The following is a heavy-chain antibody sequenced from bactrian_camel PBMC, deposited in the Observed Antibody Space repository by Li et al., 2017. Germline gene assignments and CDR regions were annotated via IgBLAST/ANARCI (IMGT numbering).Heavy chain of an antibody. CDR3: AARRNPVDCGWDSVFTY. V-gene: IGHV3S1*01. CDR1: GYTFNTYS. CDR2: IDTGDGST. Sequence: HVQLVESGGGSALAGGSVRLSCAASGYTFNTYSWFRQAPGQEREGVAAIDTGDGSTYYLNSVEGRFTISHDNAKNTLYLQMNSLTPEDTAMYHCAARRNPVDCGWDSVFTYWGPWTQVTVS. D-gene: IGHD3*01. J-gene: IGHJ4*01.